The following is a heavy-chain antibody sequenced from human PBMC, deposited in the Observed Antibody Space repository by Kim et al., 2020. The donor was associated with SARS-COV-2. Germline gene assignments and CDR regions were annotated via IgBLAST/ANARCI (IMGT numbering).Heavy chain of an antibody. Sequence: GGSLRLSCAGSGFTFSDYAMHWVRRAPGKGLECVSATTRSGDGSFYADSVEGRFTISRDNSKNTLYLQMNSLRLEDTSMYYCVRYGRSYGAVLWGQGTLVIASS. CDR2: TTRSGDGS. V-gene: IGHV3-64D*06. D-gene: IGHD5-18*01. CDR3: VRYGRSYGAVL. CDR1: GFTFSDYA. J-gene: IGHJ4*02.